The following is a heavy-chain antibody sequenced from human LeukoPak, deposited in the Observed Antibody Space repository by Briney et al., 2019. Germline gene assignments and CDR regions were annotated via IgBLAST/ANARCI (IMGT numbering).Heavy chain of an antibody. V-gene: IGHV3-11*06. D-gene: IGHD2-15*01. CDR1: GFTFSDYY. CDR3: ARHRSGWSFDY. CDR2: ISRNSYT. Sequence: GGSLRLSCAASGFTFSDYYMSWIRQAPGKGLEWVSYISRNSYTNYADSVKGRFTISRDNAKNSLYLQMASLRAEDTAVYYCARHRSGWSFDYWGHGTLVTVSS. J-gene: IGHJ4*01.